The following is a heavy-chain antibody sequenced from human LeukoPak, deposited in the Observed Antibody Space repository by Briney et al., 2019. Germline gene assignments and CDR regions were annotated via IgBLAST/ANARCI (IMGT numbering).Heavy chain of an antibody. CDR1: GGSISSSY. CDR3: AKYSSGWAHNWFDP. Sequence: SETLSLTCTVSGGSISSSYWSWIRQPPGKGLEWIGYIYYSGSTNYNPSLKSRVTISVDTSKNQFSLKLSSVTAADTAVYYCAKYSSGWAHNWFDPWGQGTLVTVSS. D-gene: IGHD6-19*01. J-gene: IGHJ5*02. V-gene: IGHV4-59*01. CDR2: IYYSGST.